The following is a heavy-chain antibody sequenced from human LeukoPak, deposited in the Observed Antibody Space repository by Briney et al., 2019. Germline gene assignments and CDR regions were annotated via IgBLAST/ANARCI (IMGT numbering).Heavy chain of an antibody. J-gene: IGHJ4*02. D-gene: IGHD3-22*01. Sequence: SETLSLTCTVSGYSISSGYYWGWIRQPPGKGLEWIGSIYHSGSTYYNPSLKSRVTISVDTSKNQFSLKLSSVTAADTAVYYCARDSRVRWDYYDSSGLDYWGQGTLVTVSS. V-gene: IGHV4-38-2*02. CDR3: ARDSRVRWDYYDSSGLDY. CDR2: IYHSGST. CDR1: GYSISSGYY.